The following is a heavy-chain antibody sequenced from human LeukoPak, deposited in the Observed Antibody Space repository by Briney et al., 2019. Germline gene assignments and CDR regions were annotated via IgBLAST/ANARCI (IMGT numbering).Heavy chain of an antibody. CDR1: GFTFGSHA. CDR3: AKFEGATIPGWFNDY. Sequence: GGSLRLSCEASGFTFGSHAMYWVRQAPGKGLEWVAGIFGSGGSPHYADSVKGRFTISRDNSKNTLYLQMNSLRTEDTAVYFCAKFEGATIPGWFNDYWGQGILVTVSS. D-gene: IGHD6-19*01. J-gene: IGHJ4*02. V-gene: IGHV3-23*01. CDR2: IFGSGGSP.